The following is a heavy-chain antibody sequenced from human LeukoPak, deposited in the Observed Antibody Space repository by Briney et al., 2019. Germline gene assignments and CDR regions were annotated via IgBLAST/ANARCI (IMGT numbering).Heavy chain of an antibody. V-gene: IGHV3-74*01. CDR3: AKSDGYSYGFDY. Sequence: GGSLRLSCAASGFTFSGYWMHRVRQTPGKGLIYVSRINNDVSSANYTDSVRGRFTTSRDNAQNTLYLQMNTLRAEDTAVYYCAKSDGYSYGFDYWGQGTLVTASS. CDR2: INNDVSSA. CDR1: GFTFSGYW. J-gene: IGHJ4*02. D-gene: IGHD5-18*01.